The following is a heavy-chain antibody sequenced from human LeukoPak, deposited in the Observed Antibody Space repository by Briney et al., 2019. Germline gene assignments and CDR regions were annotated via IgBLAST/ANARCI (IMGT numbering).Heavy chain of an antibody. CDR2: IKSKTDGGTT. CDR3: TTRGTTVTRTLRFDY. CDR1: GFTFSKAW. D-gene: IGHD4-17*01. J-gene: IGHJ4*02. Sequence: GGSLRLSCAASGFTFSKAWMSWVRQAPGKGLEWVGRIKSKTDGGTTDYAAPVKGRFTISRDDSKNTLYLQMNSLKTEDTAVYYCTTRGTTVTRTLRFDYWGQGTLVTVSS. V-gene: IGHV3-15*01.